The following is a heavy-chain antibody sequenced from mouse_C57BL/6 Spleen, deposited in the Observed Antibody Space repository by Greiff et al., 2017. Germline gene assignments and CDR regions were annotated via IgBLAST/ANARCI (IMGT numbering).Heavy chain of an antibody. CDR3: ARPAQATLYFDY. J-gene: IGHJ2*01. Sequence: VQLKQSGPVLVKPGASVKMSCKASGYTFTDYYMNWVKQSHGKSLEWIGVINPYNGGTSYNQKFKGKATLTVDKSSSTAYMELNSLTSEDSAVYYCARPAQATLYFDYWGQGTTLTVSS. V-gene: IGHV1-19*01. CDR2: INPYNGGT. CDR1: GYTFTDYY. D-gene: IGHD3-2*02.